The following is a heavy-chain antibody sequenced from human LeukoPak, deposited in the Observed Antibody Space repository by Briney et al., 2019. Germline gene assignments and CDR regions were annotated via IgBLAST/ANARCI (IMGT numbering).Heavy chain of an antibody. CDR2: ISYSGST. Sequence: PSETLSLTCTVSGGSTTTALYNWGWIRQPPGKGLEWIGTISYSGSTYYKASLKSRVTISADTSKNQFSLKLYSVTAADTAVYYCARHPTGFPNWFDSWGQGTLVTVSS. J-gene: IGHJ5*01. D-gene: IGHD3-9*01. V-gene: IGHV4-39*01. CDR1: GGSTTTALYN. CDR3: ARHPTGFPNWFDS.